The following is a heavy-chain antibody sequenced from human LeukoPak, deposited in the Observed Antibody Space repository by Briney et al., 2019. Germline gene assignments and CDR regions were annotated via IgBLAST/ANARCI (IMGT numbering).Heavy chain of an antibody. D-gene: IGHD3-10*01. CDR3: ARLGTLGPWRFDF. CDR2: IYTDGTT. Sequence: PGGSLRLSCAASGFTFSNYYMGWVRQTPGKELEWVSNIYTDGTTYYADSMKGRFTISRNNSKNTVHLQMNSLRVEDTAVYFCARLGTLGPWRFDFWGQGTLVTVSS. V-gene: IGHV3-53*01. CDR1: GFTFSNYY. J-gene: IGHJ4*02.